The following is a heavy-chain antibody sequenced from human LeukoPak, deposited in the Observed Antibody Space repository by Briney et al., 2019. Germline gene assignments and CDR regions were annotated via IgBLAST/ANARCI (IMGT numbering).Heavy chain of an antibody. J-gene: IGHJ4*02. Sequence: GGSLRLSCAASGFTFSSYSMNWVRQAPGKGLEWVSYISSSSSTIYYADSVKGRFTISRDNAKNSLYLQMNGLRAEDTAVYYCARVELWFGEPLGNYWGQGTLVTVSS. CDR1: GFTFSSYS. CDR2: ISSSSSTI. D-gene: IGHD3-10*01. V-gene: IGHV3-48*01. CDR3: ARVELWFGEPLGNY.